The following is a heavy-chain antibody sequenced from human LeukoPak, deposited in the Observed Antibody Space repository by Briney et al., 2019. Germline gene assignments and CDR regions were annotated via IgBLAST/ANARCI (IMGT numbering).Heavy chain of an antibody. CDR2: INHSGST. D-gene: IGHD3-22*01. V-gene: IGHV4-34*01. CDR3: ARGPTYYYDSSGSGY. CDR1: GGSFSGYY. Sequence: SETLSLTCAVYGGSFSGYYWSWIRQPPGKGLEWIGEINHSGSTNYNPSLESRVTISVDTSKNQFSLKLSSVTAADTAVYYCARGPTYYYDSSGSGYWGQGTLVTVSS. J-gene: IGHJ4*02.